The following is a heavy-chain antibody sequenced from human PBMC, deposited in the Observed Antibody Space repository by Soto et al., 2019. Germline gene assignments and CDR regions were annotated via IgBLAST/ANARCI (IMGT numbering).Heavy chain of an antibody. J-gene: IGHJ4*02. Sequence: EVQLVESGGGLVKPGGSLRLSCAASGFTFSSYSMNWVRQAPGKGLEWVSSISSSSSYIYYADSVKGRFTISRDNAKNSLYLQINSLRAEDTAVYYCARDQGALEWIFDYWGQGTLVTVSS. CDR1: GFTFSSYS. CDR2: ISSSSSYI. V-gene: IGHV3-21*01. CDR3: ARDQGALEWIFDY. D-gene: IGHD3-3*01.